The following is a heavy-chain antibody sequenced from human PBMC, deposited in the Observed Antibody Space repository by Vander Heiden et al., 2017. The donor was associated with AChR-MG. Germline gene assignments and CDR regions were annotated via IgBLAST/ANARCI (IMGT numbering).Heavy chain of an antibody. Sequence: EVQLVESGGGLVQPGGSLRLSCAASGFTFSSYSMNWVRQAPGKGREWVSYISSSSSTIYYADSVKGRFTISRDNAKNSLYLQMNSLRDEDTAVYYCARDQMGQLPRRPCYYFDYWGQGTLVTVSS. J-gene: IGHJ4*02. CDR1: GFTFSSYS. D-gene: IGHD6-6*01. CDR3: ARDQMGQLPRRPCYYFDY. V-gene: IGHV3-48*02. CDR2: ISSSSSTI.